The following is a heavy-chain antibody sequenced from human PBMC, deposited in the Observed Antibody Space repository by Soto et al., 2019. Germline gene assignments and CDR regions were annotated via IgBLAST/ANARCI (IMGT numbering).Heavy chain of an antibody. CDR1: GFSVSANY. Sequence: GGSLRLSCTASGFSVSANYINWVRQPPWEALNWLSVIFKNGVTHYANSVRGRFTVSRDDSKNTVFLDMDSLRAEDTAIYYCARFDYGDYYYYGLDLWGQGTTVTVSS. D-gene: IGHD4-17*01. V-gene: IGHV3-53*01. J-gene: IGHJ6*02. CDR3: ARFDYGDYYYYGLDL. CDR2: IFKNGVT.